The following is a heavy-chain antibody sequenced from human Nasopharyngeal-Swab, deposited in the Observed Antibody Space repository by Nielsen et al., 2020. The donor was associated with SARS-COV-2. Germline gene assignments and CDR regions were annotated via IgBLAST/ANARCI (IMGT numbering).Heavy chain of an antibody. V-gene: IGHV4-39*01. D-gene: IGHD2-8*02. J-gene: IGHJ6*02. CDR2: IYYSGST. CDR1: GGSISSGSYY. CDR3: ARHYSWFMNYYYYGMDV. Sequence: SETLSLTCAVPGGSISSGSYYWGWIRQPPGKGLEWIGSIYYSGSTYYNPSLKSRVTISVDTSKNQFSLKLSSVTAADTAVYYCARHYSWFMNYYYYGMDVWGQGTTVTVSS.